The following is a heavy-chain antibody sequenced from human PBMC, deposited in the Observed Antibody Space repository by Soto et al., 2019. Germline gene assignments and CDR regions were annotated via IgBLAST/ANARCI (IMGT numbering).Heavy chain of an antibody. D-gene: IGHD6-13*01. J-gene: IGHJ3*02. CDR2: ISYDGSNK. CDR3: ARDLTAAAGAVYAFDI. CDR1: GFTFSSYA. V-gene: IGHV3-30-3*01. Sequence: CAASGFTFSSYAMHWVRQAPGKGLEWVAVISYDGSNKYYADSVKGRFTISRDNSKNTLYLQMNSLRAEDTAVYYCARDLTAAAGAVYAFDIWGQGTMVTVSS.